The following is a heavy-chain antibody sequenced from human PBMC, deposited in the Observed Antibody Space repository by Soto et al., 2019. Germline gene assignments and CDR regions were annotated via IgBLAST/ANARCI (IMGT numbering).Heavy chain of an antibody. J-gene: IGHJ3*02. V-gene: IGHV1-8*01. D-gene: IGHD3-9*01. CDR1: GYTFTSYD. CDR2: MNPNSGNT. Sequence: QVQLVQSGAEVKKPGASVKVSCKASGYTFTSYDINWVRQATGQGLEWMGWMNPNSGNTGYAQKFQGRVTMTRNTSISTAYMELSSLRSEDTAVYYCARGFEYPNYDILTGYRRVGAFDIWGQGTMVTVSS. CDR3: ARGFEYPNYDILTGYRRVGAFDI.